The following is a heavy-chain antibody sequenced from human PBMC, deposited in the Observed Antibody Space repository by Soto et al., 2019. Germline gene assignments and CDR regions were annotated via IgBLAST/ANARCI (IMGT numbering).Heavy chain of an antibody. CDR2: ISWSGGST. J-gene: IGHJ4*02. CDR1: GFTFSSYA. CDR3: ASYDSSGYYQPFDY. V-gene: IGHV3-23*01. D-gene: IGHD3-22*01. Sequence: PGGSLRLSCAASGFTFSSYAMSWVRQAPGKGLEWVSAISWSGGSTCYADSVKGRFTISRDNAKNSLYLQMNSLRAEDTALYYCASYDSSGYYQPFDYWGQGTLVTVSS.